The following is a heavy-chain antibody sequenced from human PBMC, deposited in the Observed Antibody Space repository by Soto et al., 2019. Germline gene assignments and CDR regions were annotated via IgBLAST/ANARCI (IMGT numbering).Heavy chain of an antibody. J-gene: IGHJ6*02. CDR1: GYTFHSYG. Sequence: QVQLVQSGAEVKKPGASVKVSCKASGYTFHSYGVTWVRQAPGQGLEWMGWISVRNGNTNYAQKLQGRVTMTTDTSTTPAYMELRSRRTDDTAVDYCAREVGFYYGSGSYYGMDVWGQGTTVTVSS. V-gene: IGHV1-18*01. CDR2: ISVRNGNT. CDR3: AREVGFYYGSGSYYGMDV. D-gene: IGHD3-10*01.